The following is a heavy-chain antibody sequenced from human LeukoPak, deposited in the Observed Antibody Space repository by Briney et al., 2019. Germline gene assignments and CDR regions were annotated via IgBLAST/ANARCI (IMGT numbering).Heavy chain of an antibody. CDR1: VGSISISSYY. V-gene: IGHV4-39*01. D-gene: IGHD2-2*01. CDR2: IYYIGST. J-gene: IGHJ6*02. Sequence: SETLSLTCTVPVGSISISSYYWGWIRQPPGKWLEWIGRIYYIGSTYNNPSLKSRVTISVDTSKNQFIRKWSSWTAADTAVYYCARQQGGYCSSTICYFYGMDVWGQGTTVTVSS. CDR3: ARQQGGYCSSTICYFYGMDV.